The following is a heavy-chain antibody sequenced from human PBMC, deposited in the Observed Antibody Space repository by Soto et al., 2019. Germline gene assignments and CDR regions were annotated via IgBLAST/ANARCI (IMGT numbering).Heavy chain of an antibody. CDR1: GYSFTNYD. V-gene: IGHV1-8*01. CDR3: TRTMVRGRPHMDV. D-gene: IGHD3-10*01. J-gene: IGHJ6*02. CDR2: MNPSSGRP. Sequence: QVQLVQSGAEVKKPGASVKVACKASGYSFTNYDINWVRQATGEGLECLGWMNPSSGRPGDAQKYQGRVTMTRDNSRSTAYMELTSLTSEDTAMYYCTRTMVRGRPHMDVWGQGTTVTVSS.